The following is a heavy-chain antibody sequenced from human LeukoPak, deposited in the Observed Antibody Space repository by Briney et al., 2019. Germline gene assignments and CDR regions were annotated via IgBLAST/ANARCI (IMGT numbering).Heavy chain of an antibody. Sequence: GGSLRLSCAASGFTFSNYAMSWVRQAPGKGLEWVSAISGSGGSTYHADSVKGRFTISRDKSKKTLYLQMNSLRAEDTAVYYCAKDLHYCASGSLDYWGQGTLVTVSS. J-gene: IGHJ4*02. CDR2: ISGSGGST. CDR3: AKDLHYCASGSLDY. CDR1: GFTFSNYA. V-gene: IGHV3-23*01. D-gene: IGHD3-10*01.